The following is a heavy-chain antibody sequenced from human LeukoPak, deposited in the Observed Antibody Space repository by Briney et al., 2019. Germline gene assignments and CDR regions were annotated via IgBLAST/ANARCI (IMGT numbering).Heavy chain of an antibody. CDR2: IKSKADAGPP. CDR1: GFTFWSAW. J-gene: IGHJ4*02. Sequence: GGPLRLSCAASGFTFWSAWMSWVRQAPGKGLEWVGRIKSKADAGPPDYTAPVNGRFTISRDDSENTVYLQMNSLKTEDTGIYYCRTDWGRVTRFDYWGQGTLVTVSP. V-gene: IGHV3-15*01. D-gene: IGHD3-16*01. CDR3: RTDWGRVTRFDY.